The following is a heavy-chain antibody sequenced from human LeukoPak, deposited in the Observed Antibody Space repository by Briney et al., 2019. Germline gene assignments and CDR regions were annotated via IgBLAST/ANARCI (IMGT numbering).Heavy chain of an antibody. CDR3: ARWSSSADKRAFDI. D-gene: IGHD3-22*01. CDR1: GYTFTGYY. CDR2: INPNSGGT. J-gene: IGHJ3*02. Sequence: ASVKVSCKASGYTFTGYYMHWVRQAPGQGLEWMGWINPNSGGTNYAQKFQGRVTMTRDTSISTAYMELSRLRSDDTAVYYCARWSSSADKRAFDIWGQGTMVTVSS. V-gene: IGHV1-2*02.